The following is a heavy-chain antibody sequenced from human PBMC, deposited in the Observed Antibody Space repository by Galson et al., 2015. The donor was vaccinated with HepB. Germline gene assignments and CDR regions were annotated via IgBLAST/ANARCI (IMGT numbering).Heavy chain of an antibody. Sequence: SLRLSCAASGFTFSSYWMHWVRQAQGEGLVWVSRINSDGSSTSYADSVKGRFTISRDNAKNTLYLQMNSLRAEDTAVYYCARGPWGSSLYWYFDLWGRGTLVTVSS. CDR3: ARGPWGSSLYWYFDL. CDR1: GFTFSSYW. CDR2: INSDGSST. V-gene: IGHV3-74*01. D-gene: IGHD7-27*01. J-gene: IGHJ2*01.